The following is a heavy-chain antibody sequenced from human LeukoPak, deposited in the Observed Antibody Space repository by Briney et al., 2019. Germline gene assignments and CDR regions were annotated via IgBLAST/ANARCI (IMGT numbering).Heavy chain of an antibody. Sequence: KASETLSLTCAVSGGSISSSNWWSWVRQPPGKGLEWIGEIYHSGSTNYNPSLKSRVTISVDKSKNQFSLKLSSVTAADTTVYYCASQVVPAATNGFDPWGQGTLVTVSS. CDR2: IYHSGST. CDR1: GGSISSSNW. CDR3: ASQVVPAATNGFDP. V-gene: IGHV4-4*02. J-gene: IGHJ5*02. D-gene: IGHD2-2*01.